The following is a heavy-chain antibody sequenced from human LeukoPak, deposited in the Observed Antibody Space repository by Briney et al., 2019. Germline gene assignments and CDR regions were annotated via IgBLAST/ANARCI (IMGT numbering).Heavy chain of an antibody. CDR1: GFTFSSYA. CDR3: AKDVVSDAMRYFQH. CDR2: ISWNSGSI. V-gene: IGHV3-9*01. D-gene: IGHD2-2*01. Sequence: PGGSLRLSCAASGFTFSSYAMHWVRQAPGKGLEWVSGISWNSGSIGYADSVKGRFTISRDNAKNSLYLQMNSLRAEDTALYYCAKDVVSDAMRYFQHWGQGTLVTVSS. J-gene: IGHJ1*01.